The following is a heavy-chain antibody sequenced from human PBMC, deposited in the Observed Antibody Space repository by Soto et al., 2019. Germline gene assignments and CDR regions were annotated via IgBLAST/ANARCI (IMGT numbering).Heavy chain of an antibody. CDR2: IIPILGIA. D-gene: IGHD6-13*01. CDR1: GGTFSSYT. CDR3: ARAGTNSYFDY. J-gene: IGHJ4*02. V-gene: IGHV1-69*02. Sequence: GASVKVSCKASGGTFSSYTISWVRQAPGQGLEWMGRIIPILGIANYAQKFQGRVTITADKSTSTAYMELSSLRSEDTAVYYCARAGTNSYFDYWGQGTLVTVSS.